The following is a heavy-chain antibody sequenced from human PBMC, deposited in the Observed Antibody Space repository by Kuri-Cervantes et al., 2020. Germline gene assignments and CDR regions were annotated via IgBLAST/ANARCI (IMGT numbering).Heavy chain of an antibody. CDR3: ARGRRITMVRGMGENPYYYYYYMDV. CDR1: GYTFTSYG. Sequence: ASVKVSCKASGYTFTSYGISWVRQAPGQGLEWMGWISAYNGNTNYAQKLQGRVTMTTDTSTSTAYMELRSLRSDDTAVYYCARGRRITMVRGMGENPYYYYYYMDVWGKGTTVTVSS. CDR2: ISAYNGNT. V-gene: IGHV1-18*01. J-gene: IGHJ6*03. D-gene: IGHD3-10*01.